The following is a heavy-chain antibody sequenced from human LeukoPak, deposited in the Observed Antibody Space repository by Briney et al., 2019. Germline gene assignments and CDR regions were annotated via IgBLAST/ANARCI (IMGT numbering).Heavy chain of an antibody. J-gene: IGHJ3*02. V-gene: IGHV1-18*01. CDR1: GYTVIHYG. CDR2: ISPYNDYT. D-gene: IGHD3-16*01. Sequence: ASVKVSCKASGYTVIHYGISWVRQSPGQGRDLMGWISPYNDYTNYAQNFQGRVTMTTDTSPSTAYLDLRSLPSDDTAVYFCARNVSSFDMWGQGTMVSVSS. CDR3: ARNVSSFDM.